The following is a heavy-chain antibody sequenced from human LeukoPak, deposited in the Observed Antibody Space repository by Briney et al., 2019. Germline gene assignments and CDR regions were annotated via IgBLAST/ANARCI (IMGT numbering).Heavy chain of an antibody. J-gene: IGHJ4*02. D-gene: IGHD3-22*01. CDR3: ARGFPPRRQYDSSGYYSYYFDY. V-gene: IGHV1-18*01. Sequence: ASVKVSCKTSGYTFTSYGISWVRQAPGQGLEWMGWISAYNGNTHSAQKLQGRVTMTTDTSTSTAYMELRSLRSDDTAVYYCARGFPPRRQYDSSGYYSYYFDYWGQGTLVTVSS. CDR1: GYTFTSYG. CDR2: ISAYNGNT.